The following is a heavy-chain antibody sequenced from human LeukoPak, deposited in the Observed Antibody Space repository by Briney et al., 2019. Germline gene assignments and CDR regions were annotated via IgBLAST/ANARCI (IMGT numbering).Heavy chain of an antibody. Sequence: AGGSLRLSCAASGFTFSSYGMHWVRQAPGKGLEWVAVIWYVGSNKYYADSVKGRFTISRDNSKNTLYLQMNSLRAEDTAVYYCARDRKYQLLQYYFDYWGQGTLVTVSS. CDR1: GFTFSSYG. J-gene: IGHJ4*02. CDR2: IWYVGSNK. V-gene: IGHV3-33*01. D-gene: IGHD2-2*01. CDR3: ARDRKYQLLQYYFDY.